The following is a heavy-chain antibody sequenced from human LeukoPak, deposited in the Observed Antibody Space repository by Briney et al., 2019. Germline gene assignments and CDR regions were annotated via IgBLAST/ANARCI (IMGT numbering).Heavy chain of an antibody. CDR2: FSSGGSA. CDR1: GGSISSSSYY. V-gene: IGHV4-39*07. CDR3: ARKQTGTMYDV. J-gene: IGHJ4*02. D-gene: IGHD1-7*01. Sequence: SETLSLTCIVPGGSISSSSYYWAWVRQSPGRGLEWIGTFSSGGSAYYNPSLTSRVSISKDTSDNQFSLRLYSVTAADTAVYYCARKQTGTMYDVWGQGTQVTVSS.